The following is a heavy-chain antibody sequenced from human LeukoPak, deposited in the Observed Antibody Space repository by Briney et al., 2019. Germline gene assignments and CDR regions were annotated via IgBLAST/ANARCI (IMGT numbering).Heavy chain of an antibody. J-gene: IGHJ5*02. CDR2: INHSGST. V-gene: IGHV4-34*01. CDR3: AKGHRYSSGWYWSHWLDP. Sequence: SETLSLTCAVYGGSFSDYYWTWIRQPPGKGLEWIGEINHSGSTNYNPSLKSRVTISVDTSKKQFFLRLSSVTAADTAVYYCAKGHRYSSGWYWSHWLDPWGQGTLVTVSS. CDR1: GGSFSDYY. D-gene: IGHD6-19*01.